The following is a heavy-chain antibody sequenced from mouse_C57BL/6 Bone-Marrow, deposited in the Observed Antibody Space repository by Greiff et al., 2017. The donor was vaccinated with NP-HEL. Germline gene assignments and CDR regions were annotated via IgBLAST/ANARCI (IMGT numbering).Heavy chain of an antibody. CDR2: IYPSDSET. CDR1: GYTFTSYW. D-gene: IGHD1-1*02. Sequence: QVQLQQPGAELVRPGSSVKLSCKASGYTFTSYWMDWVKQRPGQGLEWIGNIYPSDSETHYNQKFKDKATLTVDKSSSTAYMQLSSLTSEDSAVYYCAMMGGFYFDYWGQGTTLTVSS. V-gene: IGHV1-61*01. J-gene: IGHJ2*01. CDR3: AMMGGFYFDY.